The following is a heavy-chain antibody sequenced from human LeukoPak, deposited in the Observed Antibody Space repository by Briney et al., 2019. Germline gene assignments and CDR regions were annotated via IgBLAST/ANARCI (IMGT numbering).Heavy chain of an antibody. CDR2: IISRISYI. CDR1: GFTFSSYS. CDR3: ARDQPPGIAVAGTDAFDI. Sequence: PGGSLRLSCAASGFTFSSYSMNWVRQAPGRGLEWFSSIISRISYIYYADSVKGLFTISRDNAKNSVYLQMNSLRAEDTAVYYCARDQPPGIAVAGTDAFDIWGQGTMVTVSS. J-gene: IGHJ3*02. V-gene: IGHV3-21*01. D-gene: IGHD6-19*01.